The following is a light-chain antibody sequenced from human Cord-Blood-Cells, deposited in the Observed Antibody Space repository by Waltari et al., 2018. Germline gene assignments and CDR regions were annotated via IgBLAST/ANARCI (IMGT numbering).Light chain of an antibody. Sequence: QSALTQPASVSGYPGQSITISCPGTSSDVGGYNYVSWYQQHPGKAPKLMIYDVSNRPSGVSNRFSGSKSGNTASLTISGLQAEDEADYYCSSYTSSSTVVFGGGTKLTVL. CDR2: DVS. CDR1: SSDVGGYNY. CDR3: SSYTSSSTVV. V-gene: IGLV2-14*01. J-gene: IGLJ2*01.